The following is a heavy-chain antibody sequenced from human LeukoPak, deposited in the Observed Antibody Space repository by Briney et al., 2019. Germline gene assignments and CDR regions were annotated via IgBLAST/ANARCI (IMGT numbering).Heavy chain of an antibody. CDR2: ISAYDGNT. CDR1: GYTFTSYG. Sequence: ASVKVSCKAPGYTFTSYGISWVRQAPGQGLEWMGWISAYDGNTNYAQKLQGRVTMTTDTSTSTAYMELRSLRSDDTAVYYCARASLLSAAGLLDVWGKGTTVTVSS. CDR3: ARASLLSAAGLLDV. J-gene: IGHJ6*04. D-gene: IGHD6-13*01. V-gene: IGHV1-18*04.